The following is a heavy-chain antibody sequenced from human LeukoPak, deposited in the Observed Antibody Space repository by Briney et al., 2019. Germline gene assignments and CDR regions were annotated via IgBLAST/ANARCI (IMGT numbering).Heavy chain of an antibody. D-gene: IGHD3-22*01. Sequence: SETLSLTCGIYNGFFSGYYWSWIRQSPGKGLEWIGSIYYSGSTYYNPSLKSRVTISVDTSKNQFSLKLSSVTAADTAVYYCARHGYYYDSSGYYSWFDPWGQGTLVTVSS. CDR1: NGFFSGYY. CDR3: ARHGYYYDSSGYYSWFDP. V-gene: IGHV4-34*01. CDR2: IYYSGST. J-gene: IGHJ5*02.